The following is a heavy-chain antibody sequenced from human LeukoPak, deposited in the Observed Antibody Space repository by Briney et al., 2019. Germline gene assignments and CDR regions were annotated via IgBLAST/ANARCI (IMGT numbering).Heavy chain of an antibody. D-gene: IGHD3-16*02. V-gene: IGHV4-59*08. CDR2: IYYTGST. CDR3: ARAPFTFGGVIHTAGGYYFDY. CDR1: GGSLGSYY. Sequence: PSETLSLTCTVSGGSLGSYYWSWIRQPPGKGLEWIGFIYYTGSTFYNPSLQSRVTISVDTSKNQFSLNLSSVTAADTAVYYCARAPFTFGGVIHTAGGYYFDYWGQGTLVTVSS. J-gene: IGHJ4*02.